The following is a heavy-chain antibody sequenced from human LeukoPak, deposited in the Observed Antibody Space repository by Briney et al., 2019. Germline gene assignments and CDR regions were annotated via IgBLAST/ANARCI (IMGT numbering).Heavy chain of an antibody. J-gene: IGHJ5*02. Sequence: SETLSLTCAVSGGSISSNNWWGWVRQPPGKGLEWIGEIYHSGSPNYNPSLKSRVTISVDKSRNHFSLNLSSVTAADTAVYYCARHYGPWGQGTLVTVSS. D-gene: IGHD3-16*01. V-gene: IGHV4-4*02. CDR1: GGSISSNNW. CDR2: IYHSGSP. CDR3: ARHYGP.